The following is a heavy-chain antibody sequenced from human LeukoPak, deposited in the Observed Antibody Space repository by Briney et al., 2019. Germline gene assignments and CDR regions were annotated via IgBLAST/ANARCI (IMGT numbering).Heavy chain of an antibody. J-gene: IGHJ3*02. Sequence: GALRLSCAASGFTFSSYSMNWVRQAPGKGLEWVSYISSSSSTIYYADSVKGRFTISRDNAKNSLYLQMNSLRAEDTAVYYCARATVRGVVFDAFDIWGQGTMVTVSS. V-gene: IGHV3-48*04. D-gene: IGHD3-10*01. CDR1: GFTFSSYS. CDR2: ISSSSSTI. CDR3: ARATVRGVVFDAFDI.